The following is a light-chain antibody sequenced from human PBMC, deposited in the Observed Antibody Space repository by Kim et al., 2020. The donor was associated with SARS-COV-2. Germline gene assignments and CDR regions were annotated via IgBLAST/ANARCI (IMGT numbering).Light chain of an antibody. Sequence: IQLTQSPSSLSASVGDRVTITCRASQGISSYLAWYQQKPGKAPKLLIYAASTLQSGVPSRFSGSGSGTDFTLTISSLQPEDFATYYCQQLYSYPRTFGAGTKVDIK. CDR2: AAS. CDR3: QQLYSYPRT. CDR1: QGISSY. V-gene: IGKV1-9*01. J-gene: IGKJ4*01.